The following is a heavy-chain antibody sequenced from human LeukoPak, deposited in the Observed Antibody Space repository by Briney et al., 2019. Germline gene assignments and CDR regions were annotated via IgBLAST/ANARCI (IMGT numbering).Heavy chain of an antibody. CDR1: GFTFSSYA. D-gene: IGHD6-13*01. J-gene: IGHJ4*02. V-gene: IGHV3-30*04. Sequence: PGGSLRLSCAASGFTFSSYAMHWVRQAPGKGLEWVAVISYDGSNKYYADSVEGRFTISRDNSKNTLYLQMNSLRAEDTAVYYCARSLVGIAAAGINYWGQGTLVTVSS. CDR3: ARSLVGIAAAGINY. CDR2: ISYDGSNK.